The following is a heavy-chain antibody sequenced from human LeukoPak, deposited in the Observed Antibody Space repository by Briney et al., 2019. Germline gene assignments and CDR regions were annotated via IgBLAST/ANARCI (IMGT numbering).Heavy chain of an antibody. V-gene: IGHV1-2*02. D-gene: IGHD2/OR15-2a*01. J-gene: IGHJ3*02. CDR1: GYTFIGYY. CDR2: INPNNGGT. CDR3: ARDFYVRGSGAFDI. Sequence: ASVTVSCKASGYTFIGYYVHWVRQAPGQGPEWMGWINPNNGGTNYVQKFQGRVTMTRDTSITTVYMELSRLRSDDTALYYCARDFYVRGSGAFDIWGQGTMVTVSS.